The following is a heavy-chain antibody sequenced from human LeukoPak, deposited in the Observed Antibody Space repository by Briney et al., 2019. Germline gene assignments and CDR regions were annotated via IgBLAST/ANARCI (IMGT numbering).Heavy chain of an antibody. CDR2: ISHSGGT. D-gene: IGHD5-24*01. CDR1: GGSFSGYY. Sequence: SETLSLTCAVYGGSFSGYYWSWIRQPPGKGLEWIGEISHSGGTNYNPSLKSRVTISVDTSKNQFSLKLSSVTAADTAVYYCARRSSKRFKWYFDLWGRGTLVTASA. J-gene: IGHJ2*01. V-gene: IGHV4-34*01. CDR3: ARRSSKRFKWYFDL.